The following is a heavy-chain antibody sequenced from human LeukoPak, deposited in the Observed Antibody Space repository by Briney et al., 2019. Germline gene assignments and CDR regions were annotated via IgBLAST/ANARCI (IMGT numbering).Heavy chain of an antibody. CDR3: AKDTDKQRLAPGYFDY. V-gene: IGHV3-30*02. D-gene: IGHD6-25*01. Sequence: GGSLRLSCAASGFTFSSYGMHWVRQAPGKGLEWVAFIPYDGSNKYYADSVKGRFTISRDNSKNTLYLQMSSLRVGDTAVYYCAKDTDKQRLAPGYFDYWGQGTLVTVSS. CDR1: GFTFSSYG. CDR2: IPYDGSNK. J-gene: IGHJ4*02.